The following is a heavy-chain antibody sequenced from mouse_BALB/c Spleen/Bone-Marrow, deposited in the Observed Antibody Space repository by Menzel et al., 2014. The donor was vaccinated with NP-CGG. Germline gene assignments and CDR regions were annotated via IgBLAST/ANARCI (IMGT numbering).Heavy chain of an antibody. CDR2: ISYGGSYI. CDR1: GFTLSDFY. D-gene: IGHD2-14*01. Sequence: DVKLVESGGGLVKPGGSLKLSCAASGFTLSDFYMYWVRQTPEKRLEWVATISYGGSYIYYPDSVKGRFTISRDDAKNNLYLQMSSLKSEDTAMYYCARDRGVQGYAMDYWGQGTSVTVSS. V-gene: IGHV5-4*02. J-gene: IGHJ4*01. CDR3: ARDRGVQGYAMDY.